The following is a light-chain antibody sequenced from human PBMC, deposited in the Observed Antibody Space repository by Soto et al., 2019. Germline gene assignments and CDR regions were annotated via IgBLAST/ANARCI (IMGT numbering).Light chain of an antibody. V-gene: IGKV3-20*01. CDR2: GAS. Sequence: EIVLTQSPGTLSLSPGERATLSCRASQSVSSSYLAWYQQKPGQAPRLLIYGASSRATGIPDRFSGSGSGTDFTLTISRLEPEDFAVYYCHQYGSSLGGTFGGGTKVEIK. J-gene: IGKJ4*01. CDR3: HQYGSSLGGT. CDR1: QSVSSSY.